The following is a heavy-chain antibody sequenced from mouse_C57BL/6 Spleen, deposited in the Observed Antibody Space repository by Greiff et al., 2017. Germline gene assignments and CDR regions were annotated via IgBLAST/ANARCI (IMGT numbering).Heavy chain of an antibody. CDR1: GYTFTSYW. J-gene: IGHJ3*01. V-gene: IGHV1-72*01. CDR2: IDPHSGGT. CDR3: ARGRFAY. Sequence: VQLQQSGAELVKPGASVKLSCKASGYTFTSYWMHWVKQRPGRGLEWIGRIDPHSGGTKYNEKFKGKATLTADKPSSTAYMQLSSLTSEDSAVYYCARGRFAYWGQGTLVTVSA.